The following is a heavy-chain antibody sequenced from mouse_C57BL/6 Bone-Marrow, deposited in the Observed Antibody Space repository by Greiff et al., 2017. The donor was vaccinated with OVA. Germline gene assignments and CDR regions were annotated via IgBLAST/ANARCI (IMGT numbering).Heavy chain of an antibody. J-gene: IGHJ4*01. CDR3: IATGLDY. CDR1: GYTFTDYE. Sequence: QVQLQQSGAELVRPGASVTLSCKASGYTFTDYEMHWVKQTPGHGLEWIGAIDPETGGTAYNEKFKGKATLTADKSSCTAYMELRSLTSEDSAVYYCIATGLDYWGQGTSVTVSS. V-gene: IGHV1-15*01. CDR2: IDPETGGT. D-gene: IGHD1-1*01.